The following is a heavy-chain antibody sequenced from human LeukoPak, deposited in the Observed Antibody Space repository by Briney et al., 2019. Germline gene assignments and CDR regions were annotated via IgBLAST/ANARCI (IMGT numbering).Heavy chain of an antibody. Sequence: PSETLSLTCAVYGGSFSGYHWSWIRQPPGKGLEWIGEINHSGSTNYNPSLKSRVTISVDTSKNQFSLKLSSVTAADTAVYYCARVGLGHSSGYWGQGTLVTVSS. V-gene: IGHV4-34*01. D-gene: IGHD6-19*01. CDR1: GGSFSGYH. CDR3: ARVGLGHSSGY. J-gene: IGHJ4*02. CDR2: INHSGST.